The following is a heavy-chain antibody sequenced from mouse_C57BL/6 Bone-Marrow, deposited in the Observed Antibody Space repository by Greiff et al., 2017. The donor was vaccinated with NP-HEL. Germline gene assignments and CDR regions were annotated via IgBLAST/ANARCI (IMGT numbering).Heavy chain of an antibody. D-gene: IGHD1-1*01. CDR2: IRLKSDNYAT. CDR1: GFTFSNYW. Sequence: DVQLQESGGGLVQPGGSMKLSCVASGFTFSNYWMNWVRQSPEKGLEWVAQIRLKSDNYATHYAESVKGRFTISRDDSKISVYLQMNNLRAEDTVIYYCTGPSYYYGPDYWGQGTTRTVSS. CDR3: TGPSYYYGPDY. V-gene: IGHV6-3*01. J-gene: IGHJ2*01.